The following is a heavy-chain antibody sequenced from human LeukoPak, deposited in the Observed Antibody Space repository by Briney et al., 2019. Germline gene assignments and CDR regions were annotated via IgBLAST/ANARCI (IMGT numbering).Heavy chain of an antibody. CDR2: ISSSGSTI. CDR1: GFTSSSYE. CDR3: ARDGISSSWSLTYYYYYGMDV. J-gene: IGHJ6*02. V-gene: IGHV3-48*03. D-gene: IGHD6-13*01. Sequence: GGSLRLSCAASGFTSSSYEMNWVRQAPGKGLEWVSYISSSGSTIYYADSVKGRFTISRDNAKNSLYLQMNSLRAEDTAVYYCARDGISSSWSLTYYYYYGMDVWGQGTTVTVSS.